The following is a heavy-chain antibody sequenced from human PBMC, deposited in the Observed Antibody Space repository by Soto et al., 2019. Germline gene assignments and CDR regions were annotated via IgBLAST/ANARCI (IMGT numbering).Heavy chain of an antibody. CDR1: GGSISSYY. J-gene: IGHJ3*02. D-gene: IGHD1-1*01. CDR3: ARAREPRWAFDI. Sequence: QVQLQESGPGLVKPSETLSLTCTVSGGSISSYYWSWIRQPPGKGLEWIGYIYYSGSTNYNPSLKSRVTISVDTSKNQFSLKLSSVTAADTAVYYCARAREPRWAFDIWGQGTMVTVSS. V-gene: IGHV4-59*01. CDR2: IYYSGST.